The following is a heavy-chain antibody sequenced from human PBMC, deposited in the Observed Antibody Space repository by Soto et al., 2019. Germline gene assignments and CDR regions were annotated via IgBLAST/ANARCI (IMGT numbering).Heavy chain of an antibody. CDR3: ARDRSFDRTYYYGIDA. Sequence: GASVKVSCKTSGYSFTSYGISWVRQAPGQGPEWMGWISPFNGNTYYAQKVQGRVTMTTDTSTSTVYMELRSLRSDDTAVYYCARDRSFDRTYYYGIDAWGQGTTVTVSS. CDR1: GYSFTSYG. J-gene: IGHJ6*02. V-gene: IGHV1-18*01. CDR2: ISPFNGNT.